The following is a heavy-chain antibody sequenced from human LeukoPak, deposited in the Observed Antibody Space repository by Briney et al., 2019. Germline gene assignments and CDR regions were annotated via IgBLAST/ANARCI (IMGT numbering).Heavy chain of an antibody. CDR2: IYYSEST. Sequence: SQTLSLTCTVSGGSINSGDYFWSWIRQHPGKGLEWIGYIYYSESTHYNPSLKTRITISVDTSKNEFSLKLSSVTAVDTAVYYCARVHHERLRLDVWGQGTTVTVSS. CDR1: GGSINSGDYF. CDR3: ARVHHERLRLDV. J-gene: IGHJ6*02. V-gene: IGHV4-31*03. D-gene: IGHD2-21*02.